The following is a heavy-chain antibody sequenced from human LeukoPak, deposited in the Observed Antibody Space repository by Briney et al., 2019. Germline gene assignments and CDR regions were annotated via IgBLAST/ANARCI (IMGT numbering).Heavy chain of an antibody. CDR3: ARSDFWSGYHRGYFDY. D-gene: IGHD3-3*01. J-gene: IGHJ4*02. CDR1: GFPFSSYW. V-gene: IGHV3-7*05. CDR2: IKQDGSGK. Sequence: GGSLRLSCAASGFPFSSYWMSWVRQAPGKGLEWVAKIKQDGSGKYYVDSVKGRFTISRDNAENSLYLQMNSLRVEDTAVYYCARSDFWSGYHRGYFDYWGQGTLVTVSS.